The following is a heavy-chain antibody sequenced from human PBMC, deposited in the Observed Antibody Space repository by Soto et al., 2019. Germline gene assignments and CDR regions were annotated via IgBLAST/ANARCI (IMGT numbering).Heavy chain of an antibody. CDR1: GFTFSSYG. D-gene: IGHD4-17*01. V-gene: IGHV3-33*01. Sequence: GGSLRLSCAASGFTFSSYGMHWVRQAPGKGLEWVAVIWYDGSNKYYADSVKGRFTISRDNSKNTLYLQMNSLRAEDTAVYYCARELDGDFVDYWGQGTLVTVSS. CDR3: ARELDGDFVDY. CDR2: IWYDGSNK. J-gene: IGHJ4*02.